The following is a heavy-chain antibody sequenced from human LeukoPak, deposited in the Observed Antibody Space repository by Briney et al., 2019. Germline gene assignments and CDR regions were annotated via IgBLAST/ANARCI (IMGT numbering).Heavy chain of an antibody. CDR1: GGSISSGSYY. J-gene: IGHJ4*02. CDR2: IYTSGST. D-gene: IGHD6-13*01. Sequence: SETLSLTCTVSGGSISSGSYYWSWIRQPAGKGLEWIGRIYTSGSTNYNPSLKSRVTMSVDASKNKFFLKLSSVTAADTAMYYCARDDTGISAVGVYWGQGTLVTVSS. V-gene: IGHV4-61*02. CDR3: ARDDTGISAVGVY.